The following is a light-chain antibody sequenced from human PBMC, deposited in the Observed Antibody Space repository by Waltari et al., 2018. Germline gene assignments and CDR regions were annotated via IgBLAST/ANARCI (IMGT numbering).Light chain of an antibody. J-gene: IGKJ1*01. CDR2: GAS. CDR1: QRVSRT. V-gene: IGKV3-20*01. CDR3: QHYVRLPAT. Sequence: IVLTQSPGTLYLSPGERATLSCRASQRVSRTLAWYPQKHGQAPMLLIYGASTRATGIPDRFSGSGSGTDFSLTISRLEPEDFAVYYCQHYVRLPATFGQGTKVEIK.